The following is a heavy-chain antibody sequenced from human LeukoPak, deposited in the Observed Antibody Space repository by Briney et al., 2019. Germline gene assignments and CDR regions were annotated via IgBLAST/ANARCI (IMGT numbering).Heavy chain of an antibody. D-gene: IGHD2-15*01. J-gene: IGHJ5*02. V-gene: IGHV1-2*02. CDR2: INPNSGGT. Sequence: ASVKVSCKASGYTFTGYYMHWVRQAPGQGLEWMGWINPNSGGTNYAQKFQGRVTMTRDTSISTAYMELSRLRSDDTAVYYCARGYCSGGSCYQVSVWFDPWGQGTLVTVSS. CDR1: GYTFTGYY. CDR3: ARGYCSGGSCYQVSVWFDP.